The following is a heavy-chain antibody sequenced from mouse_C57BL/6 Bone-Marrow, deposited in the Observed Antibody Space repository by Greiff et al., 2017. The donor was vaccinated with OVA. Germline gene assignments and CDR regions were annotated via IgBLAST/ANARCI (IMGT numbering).Heavy chain of an antibody. J-gene: IGHJ2*01. D-gene: IGHD1-1*01. CDR3: TDYYGSSPDY. V-gene: IGHV14-4*01. CDR2: IDPENGDT. Sequence: EVKLVESGAELVRPGASVKLSCTASGFNIKDDYMHWVKQRPEQGLEWIGWIDPENGDTEYASKFQGKATITADTSSNTAYLQLSSLTSEDTAVYYCTDYYGSSPDYWGQGTTLTVSS. CDR1: GFNIKDDY.